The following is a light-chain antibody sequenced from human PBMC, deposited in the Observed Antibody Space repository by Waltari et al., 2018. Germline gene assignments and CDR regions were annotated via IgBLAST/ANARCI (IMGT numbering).Light chain of an antibody. Sequence: QSALTQPASVSGSPGQSITISCTGPSSDVASYTLVSWYQQYPGKAPRLVIYEVFKRPASVSSRFSGSKSGSTASLTISGVQAEDEATYYCSSYAGRSILIFGGGT. CDR2: EVF. J-gene: IGLJ2*01. CDR3: SSYAGRSILI. V-gene: IGLV2-23*02. CDR1: SSDVASYTL.